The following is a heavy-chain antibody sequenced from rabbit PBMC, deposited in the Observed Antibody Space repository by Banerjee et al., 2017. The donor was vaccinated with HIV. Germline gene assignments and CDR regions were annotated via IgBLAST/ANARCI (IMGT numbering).Heavy chain of an antibody. CDR3: ARGSATMTMVITGFYFNL. CDR1: GFSFSSGYD. CDR2: IYTGDGNT. V-gene: IGHV1S40*01. D-gene: IGHD2-1*01. Sequence: QSLEESGGDLVKPGASLTLTCTASGFSFSSGYDMCWVRQAPGKGLEWIACIYTGDGNTYYASWAKGRFTISKTSSTTVTLQMTSLTAADTATYFCARGSATMTMVITGFYFNLWGPGTLVTVS. J-gene: IGHJ4*01.